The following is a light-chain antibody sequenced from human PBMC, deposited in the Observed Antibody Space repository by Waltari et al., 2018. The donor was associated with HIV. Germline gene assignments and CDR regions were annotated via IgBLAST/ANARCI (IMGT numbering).Light chain of an antibody. CDR2: DVT. CDR3: CSYAGTFTWV. Sequence: QSALTQPRSVSGSPGQSVTISCTGSNSDVVNYYYVSWYQQFPYKAPQVIIYDVTSRPSGVPNRCAGSKSDNTAYLTISGLQNEDEGVYFCCSYAGTFTWVFGAGTRLSVL. CDR1: NSDVVNYYY. V-gene: IGLV2-11*01. J-gene: IGLJ3*02.